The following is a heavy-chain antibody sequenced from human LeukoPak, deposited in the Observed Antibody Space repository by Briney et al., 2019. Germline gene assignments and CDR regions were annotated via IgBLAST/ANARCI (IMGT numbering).Heavy chain of an antibody. Sequence: GRSLRLSCAASGFTFDDYAMHWVRQAPGKGLEWVSGISWSSGMRDYADSVKGRFTISRDNAKNSLYLQMNSLRAEDTALYYCAKGRSSTSYWYFDLWGRGTLVTVSS. CDR2: ISWSSGMR. CDR1: GFTFDDYA. J-gene: IGHJ2*01. CDR3: AKGRSSTSYWYFDL. D-gene: IGHD2-2*01. V-gene: IGHV3-9*01.